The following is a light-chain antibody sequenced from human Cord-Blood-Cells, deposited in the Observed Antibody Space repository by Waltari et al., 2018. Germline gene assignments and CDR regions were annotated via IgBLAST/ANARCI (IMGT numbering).Light chain of an antibody. CDR2: EGS. V-gene: IGLV2-23*01. J-gene: IGLJ1*01. Sequence: QSALTQPASVSGSPGQSITISCTGTSSDVGSYNLVSWYQQHPGKAPKLMIYEGSKRPAGVSNRFSVSKSGNAASLTISGLQAEDEADYCCCSYAGSSTYVFGTGTKVTVL. CDR1: SSDVGSYNL. CDR3: CSYAGSSTYV.